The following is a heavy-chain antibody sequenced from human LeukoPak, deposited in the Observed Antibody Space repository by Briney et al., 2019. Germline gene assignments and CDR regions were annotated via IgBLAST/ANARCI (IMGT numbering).Heavy chain of an antibody. CDR3: AREDIVVVPAAIRYNWFDP. J-gene: IGHJ5*02. V-gene: IGHV4-38-2*02. CDR2: IYHSGST. Sequence: TSETLSLTCAVSGYSISSGYYWGWIRQPPGKGLEWIGSIYHSGSTYYNPSLKSRVTISVDTSKNQFSLKLSSVTAADTAVYYCAREDIVVVPAAIRYNWFDPWGQGTLVTVSS. D-gene: IGHD2-2*01. CDR1: GYSISSGYY.